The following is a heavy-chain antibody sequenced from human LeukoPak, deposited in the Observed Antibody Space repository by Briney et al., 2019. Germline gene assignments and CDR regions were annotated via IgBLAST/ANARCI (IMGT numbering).Heavy chain of an antibody. V-gene: IGHV4-31*03. D-gene: IGHD3-22*01. J-gene: IGHJ4*02. CDR1: GASVSSSGYY. CDR3: ARQAPGYYYDSSGYYYFDY. CDR2: IYYSGST. Sequence: SETLSLTCTVSGASVSSSGYYWSWIRQPPGKGLEWIGYIYYSGSTYYNPSLKSRVTISVDTSKNQFSLKLSSVTAADTAVYYCARQAPGYYYDSSGYYYFDYWGQGTLVTVSS.